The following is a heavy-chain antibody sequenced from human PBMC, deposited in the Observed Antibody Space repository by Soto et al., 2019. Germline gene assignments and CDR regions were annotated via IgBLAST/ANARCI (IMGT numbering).Heavy chain of an antibody. CDR1: GGNLCRYS. J-gene: IGHJ6*02. CDR3: ARVVDLSYNYNGMDI. CDR2: ITPIFGIA. V-gene: IGHV1-69*10. D-gene: IGHD2-15*01. Sequence: SVKVSCKASGGNLCRYSMCWVRQAPGQGLERMGGITPIFGIANYPHKIPGRVTITADKSTSTAYMELSRLRSEDNAVYFCARVVDLSYNYNGMDIWGQGSRVSVSS.